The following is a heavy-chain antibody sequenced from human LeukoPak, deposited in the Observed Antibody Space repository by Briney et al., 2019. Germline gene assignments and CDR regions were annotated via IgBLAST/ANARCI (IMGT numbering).Heavy chain of an antibody. D-gene: IGHD3-10*01. Sequence: PGGSLRLSCAASGFTFSSYSMNWVRQAPGKGLEWVSYISSSGSTIYYADSVKGRFTISRDNAKKSLYLQMNSLRAEDTAVYYCARGGESYYGSGSHDYWGQGTLVTVSS. CDR3: ARGGESYYGSGSHDY. J-gene: IGHJ4*02. V-gene: IGHV3-48*04. CDR1: GFTFSSYS. CDR2: ISSSGSTI.